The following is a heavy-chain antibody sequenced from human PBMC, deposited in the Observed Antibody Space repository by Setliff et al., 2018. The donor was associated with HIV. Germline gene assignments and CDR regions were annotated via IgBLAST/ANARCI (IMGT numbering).Heavy chain of an antibody. Sequence: PSETLSLTCSVSGGSIRSRDDYWAWIRQSPGRGLEWIGHVYRSGSTYYNPSLRGRVTMSIDTSKNQFSLQLTSVTAADTAVYFCARLWLHFGDDLPRFDPWGQGILVTVSS. CDR1: GGSIRSRDDY. D-gene: IGHD4-17*01. CDR3: ARLWLHFGDDLPRFDP. J-gene: IGHJ5*02. CDR2: VYRSGST. V-gene: IGHV4-39*01.